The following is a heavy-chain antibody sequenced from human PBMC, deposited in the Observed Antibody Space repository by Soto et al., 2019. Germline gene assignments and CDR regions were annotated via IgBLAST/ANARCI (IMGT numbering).Heavy chain of an antibody. V-gene: IGHV3-21*01. CDR3: ARDIGYSGYDFQPTRTN. Sequence: GGSLRLSCAASGFTFSSYSMNWVRQAPGKGLEWVSSISSSSSYIYYADSVKGRFTISRDNAKNSLYLQMNSLRAEDTAVYYCARDIGYSGYDFQPTRTNWGQGTLVTVSS. CDR2: ISSSSSYI. J-gene: IGHJ4*02. CDR1: GFTFSSYS. D-gene: IGHD5-12*01.